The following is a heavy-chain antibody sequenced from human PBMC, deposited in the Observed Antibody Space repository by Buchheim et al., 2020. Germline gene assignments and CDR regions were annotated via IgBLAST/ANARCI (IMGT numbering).Heavy chain of an antibody. V-gene: IGHV4-34*01. J-gene: IGHJ4*02. D-gene: IGHD3-16*01. CDR2: SNDSGGT. CDR1: GESFSDFY. CDR3: ARRPSLGAQYY. Sequence: HVQIEQWGAGLLKPSETLSLTCAVYGESFSDFYWSWIRQPPGKGLEWIGESNDSGGTNYNPSLKSRVVISVDTSKKQVSLRLISVTAADSAVYYCARRPSLGAQYYWGQGTL.